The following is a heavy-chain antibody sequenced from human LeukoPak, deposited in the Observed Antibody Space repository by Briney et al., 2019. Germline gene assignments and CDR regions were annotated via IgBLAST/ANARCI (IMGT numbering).Heavy chain of an antibody. CDR1: DGSFSGYY. Sequence: SETLSLTCAVDDGSFSGYYWSWIRQPPGKGLEWIGEINHSGSTNYNPSLKSRVTISVDTSKNQFSLKLSSVTAADTAVYYCARGLDDDILTGSGGMDVWGQGTTVTVSS. CDR3: ARGLDDDILTGSGGMDV. V-gene: IGHV4-34*01. J-gene: IGHJ6*02. D-gene: IGHD3-9*01. CDR2: INHSGST.